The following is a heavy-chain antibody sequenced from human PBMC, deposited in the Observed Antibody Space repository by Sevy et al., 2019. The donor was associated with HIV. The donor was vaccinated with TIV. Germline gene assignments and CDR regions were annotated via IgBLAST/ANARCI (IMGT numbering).Heavy chain of an antibody. CDR1: GFPLSGYW. CDR3: ARGASGWYGVDY. Sequence: GGSLRLSCAASGFPLSGYWMHWVRQVPGEGLVWVSRLKSVESSTTYADSVKGRFTVSRDNAKNTVYLQMNSLRAEDTGVYYCARGASGWYGVDYWGQGTLVTVSS. J-gene: IGHJ4*02. V-gene: IGHV3-74*01. CDR2: LKSVESST. D-gene: IGHD6-13*01.